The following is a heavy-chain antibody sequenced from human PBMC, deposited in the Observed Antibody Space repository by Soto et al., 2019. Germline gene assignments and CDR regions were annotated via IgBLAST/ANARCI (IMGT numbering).Heavy chain of an antibody. J-gene: IGHJ4*02. D-gene: IGHD2-2*01. Sequence: ASVKVSCKVSGYSPSDLSIHWVRQAPGIGLEWMGGLDAEDGETIYAQKLQGRGTMTEDTSTDTAYMELSSLTSEDTAMYYCATLPRTIERTPAAIWSFDSWGQGTLVTVSS. CDR3: ATLPRTIERTPAAIWSFDS. CDR1: GYSPSDLS. CDR2: LDAEDGET. V-gene: IGHV1-24*01.